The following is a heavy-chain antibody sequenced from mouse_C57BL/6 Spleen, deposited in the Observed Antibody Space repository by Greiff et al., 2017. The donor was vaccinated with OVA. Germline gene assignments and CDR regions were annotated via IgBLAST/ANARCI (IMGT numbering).Heavy chain of an antibody. V-gene: IGHV14-3*01. CDR1: GFNIKNTY. CDR3: ARGDSSGYYAMDY. D-gene: IGHD3-2*02. J-gene: IGHJ4*01. CDR2: IDPANGNT. Sequence: EVQLKESVAELVRPGASVKLSCTASGFNIKNTYMHWVKQRPEQGLEWIGRIDPANGNTKYAPKFQGKATITADTSSNTAYLQLSSLTSEDTAIYYCARGDSSGYYAMDYWGQGTSVTVSS.